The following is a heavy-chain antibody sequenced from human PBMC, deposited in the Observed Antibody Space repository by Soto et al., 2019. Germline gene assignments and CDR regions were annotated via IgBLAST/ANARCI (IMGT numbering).Heavy chain of an antibody. Sequence: EVQLVESGGGLVKPGGSLRLSCAASGFTFSNAWMSWVRQAPGKGLEWVGGIKSKTDGGTTDYAAPVKGRFTISRDDSKNTLYLQMNSLKTEDTAVYYCTTGDILTGYYQGDDAFDIWGQGTMVTVSS. V-gene: IGHV3-15*01. CDR3: TTGDILTGYYQGDDAFDI. J-gene: IGHJ3*02. D-gene: IGHD3-9*01. CDR1: GFTFSNAW. CDR2: IKSKTDGGTT.